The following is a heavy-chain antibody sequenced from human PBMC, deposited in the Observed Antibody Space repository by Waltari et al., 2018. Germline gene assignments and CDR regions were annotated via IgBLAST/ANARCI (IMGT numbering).Heavy chain of an antibody. Sequence: VQLVQSGAEVKKPGSSVKVSCKAAGGTFSNYAIRWVRQAPGQGLEWVGGIIPMFGKTNYTQKFQGRVTITTDESTSTAFMELSSLRSEDTAVYYCVYKGYISGRRNLDYWGQGTLVTVSS. D-gene: IGHD6-19*01. CDR2: IIPMFGKT. CDR3: VYKGYISGRRNLDY. CDR1: GGTFSNYA. J-gene: IGHJ4*02. V-gene: IGHV1-69*05.